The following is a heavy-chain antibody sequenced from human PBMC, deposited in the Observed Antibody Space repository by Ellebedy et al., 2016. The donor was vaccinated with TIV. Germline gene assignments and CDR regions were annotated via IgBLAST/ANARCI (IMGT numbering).Heavy chain of an antibody. CDR3: ARELGYYESSGWH. J-gene: IGHJ4*02. V-gene: IGHV3-33*01. D-gene: IGHD3-22*01. CDR2: IWYDGSNK. CDR1: GFTFSSYG. Sequence: GESLKISCAASGFTFSSYGMHWVRQAPGKGLEWVAVIWYDGSNKYYADSVKGRFTISRDNSKNTLYLQMNSLRAEDTAVYYCARELGYYESSGWHWGQGTLVTVSS.